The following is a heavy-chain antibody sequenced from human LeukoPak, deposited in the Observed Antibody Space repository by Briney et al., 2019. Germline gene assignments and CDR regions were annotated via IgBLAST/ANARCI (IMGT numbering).Heavy chain of an antibody. Sequence: SQTLSLTCAISGDSVSSNSAAWNWIRQSPSRGLEWLGRTYYRSKWYNDYAVSVKSRITINPDTSKNQFSLQLNSVTPEDTAVYYCAREGYSSGWYLGVGAFDIWGQGTMVTVSS. CDR2: TYYRSKWYN. J-gene: IGHJ3*02. CDR3: AREGYSSGWYLGVGAFDI. CDR1: GDSVSSNSAA. V-gene: IGHV6-1*01. D-gene: IGHD6-19*01.